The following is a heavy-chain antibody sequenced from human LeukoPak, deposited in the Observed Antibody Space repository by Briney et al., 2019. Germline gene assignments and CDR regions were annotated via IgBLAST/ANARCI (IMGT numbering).Heavy chain of an antibody. CDR3: ARPGARAYFDY. J-gene: IGHJ4*02. Sequence: GGSLRLSCAASGFTFSSYSMTWVRQAPGKGLEWVSSISSSSSYIYYADSVKGRFTISRDNAKNSLYLQMNSLRAEDTAVYYCARPGARAYFDYWGQGTLVTVSS. V-gene: IGHV3-21*01. D-gene: IGHD3-10*01. CDR2: ISSSSSYI. CDR1: GFTFSSYS.